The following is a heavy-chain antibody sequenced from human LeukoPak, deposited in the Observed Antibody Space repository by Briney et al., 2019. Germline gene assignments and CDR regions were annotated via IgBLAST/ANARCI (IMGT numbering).Heavy chain of an antibody. Sequence: SETLSLTCAVNGGSFSNYLWTWIRQSPGKGLEWIGEINQGGRTNFNPSLKSRVTISADRSKYHFSLTLRSVTAADTAVYYCARGKRVWFGELMTSFSYFYIDVWGRGTTVIVSS. D-gene: IGHD3-10*01. V-gene: IGHV4-34*01. J-gene: IGHJ6*03. CDR2: INQGGRT. CDR3: ARGKRVWFGELMTSFSYFYIDV. CDR1: GGSFSNYL.